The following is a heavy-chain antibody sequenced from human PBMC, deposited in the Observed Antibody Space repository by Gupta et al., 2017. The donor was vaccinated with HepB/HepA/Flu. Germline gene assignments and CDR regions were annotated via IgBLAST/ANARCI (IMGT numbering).Heavy chain of an antibody. CDR2: IIPILGIA. Sequence: QVQLVQSGAEVKKPGSSVKVSCKASGGTFSSYAISWVRQAPGQGLEWMGRIIPILGIANYAQKFQGRVTITADKSTSTAYMELSSLRSEDTAVYYCARGLAARWDYYYGMDVWGQGTTVTVSS. D-gene: IGHD6-6*01. CDR1: GGTFSSYA. J-gene: IGHJ6*02. V-gene: IGHV1-69*04. CDR3: ARGLAARWDYYYGMDV.